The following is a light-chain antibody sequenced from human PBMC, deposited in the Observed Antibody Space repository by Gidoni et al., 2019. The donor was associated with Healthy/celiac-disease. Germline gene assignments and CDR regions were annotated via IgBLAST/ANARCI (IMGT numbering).Light chain of an antibody. CDR3: QQSYSTPLMYT. CDR1: QSISSY. CDR2: SAS. J-gene: IGKJ2*01. V-gene: IGKV1-39*01. Sequence: DIQMTQSPSSLSASVGDRVTITCRASQSISSYLNWYQQKPEKAPKLLIYSASSLQSGVPSRFSGSGSGTDFTLTISSLQPEDFATYYCQQSYSTPLMYTFXXXTKLEIK.